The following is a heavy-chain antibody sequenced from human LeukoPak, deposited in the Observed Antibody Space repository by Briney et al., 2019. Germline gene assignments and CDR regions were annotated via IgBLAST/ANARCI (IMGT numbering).Heavy chain of an antibody. Sequence: GGSLRLSCAASGFTFSDYGMHWVRQAPGKGLEWVAVISYDGSNKYYSDSVKGRFTISRDNPKNTLSLQMNSLRAEDTAVYYCAKDGGLWVSAHWGDSWGRGTLVTVSS. V-gene: IGHV3-30*18. CDR2: ISYDGSNK. D-gene: IGHD7-27*01. J-gene: IGHJ4*02. CDR1: GFTFSDYG. CDR3: AKDGGLWVSAHWGDS.